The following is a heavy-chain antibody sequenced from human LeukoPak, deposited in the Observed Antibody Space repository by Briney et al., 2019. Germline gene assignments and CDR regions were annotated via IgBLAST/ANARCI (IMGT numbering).Heavy chain of an antibody. V-gene: IGHV4-34*01. CDR1: GGSFSGYY. J-gene: IGHJ4*02. CDR3: AILRRGVGATPLDY. CDR2: INHSGST. Sequence: SETLSLTCAVYGGSFSGYYWSWIRQPPGKGLEWIGEINHSGSTNYNPSLKSRVTISVDTSKNQFSLKLGSVTAADTAVYYCAILRRGVGATPLDYWGQGTLVTVSS. D-gene: IGHD1-26*01.